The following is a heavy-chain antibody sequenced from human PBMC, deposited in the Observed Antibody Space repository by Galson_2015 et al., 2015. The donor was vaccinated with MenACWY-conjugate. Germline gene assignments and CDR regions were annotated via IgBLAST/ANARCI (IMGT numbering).Heavy chain of an antibody. CDR2: IKQDGSEK. Sequence: SLRLSCAASGFTFSSYWMSWVRQAPGKGLEWVANIKQDGSEKYYVDSLKGRFTISRDNAKNSLHLQMNSLRDEDTAVYYCARDRLYYYDNNGYYFDYWGQGLLVTVSS. CDR1: GFTFSSYW. D-gene: IGHD3-22*01. J-gene: IGHJ4*02. V-gene: IGHV3-7*03. CDR3: ARDRLYYYDNNGYYFDY.